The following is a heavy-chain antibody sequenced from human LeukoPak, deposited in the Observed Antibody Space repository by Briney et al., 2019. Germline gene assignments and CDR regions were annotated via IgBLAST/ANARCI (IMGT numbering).Heavy chain of an antibody. J-gene: IGHJ4*02. D-gene: IGHD3-22*01. Sequence: PSETLSLTCAVSGGSISSGGYSWSWIRQPPGKGLEWIGYIYHSGSTYYNPSLKSRVTISVDRSKNQFSLKLSSVTAADTAAYYCARVDSYFDYWGQGTLVTVSS. V-gene: IGHV4-30-2*01. CDR2: IYHSGST. CDR3: ARVDSYFDY. CDR1: GGSISSGGYS.